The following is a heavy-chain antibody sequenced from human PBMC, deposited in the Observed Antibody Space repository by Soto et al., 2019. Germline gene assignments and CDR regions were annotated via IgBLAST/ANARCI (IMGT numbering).Heavy chain of an antibody. J-gene: IGHJ3*02. CDR3: AHAIRTHYDILTGYLHDAFDI. CDR2: IYWDDDK. CDR1: GFSLSTSGVG. D-gene: IGHD3-9*01. Sequence: GSGPTLVNPTQTLTLTCTFSGFSLSTSGVGVGWIRQPPGKALEWLALIYWDDDKRYSPSLKSRLTITKDTSKNQVVLTMTNMDPVDTATYYCAHAIRTHYDILTGYLHDAFDIWGQGTMVTVSS. V-gene: IGHV2-5*02.